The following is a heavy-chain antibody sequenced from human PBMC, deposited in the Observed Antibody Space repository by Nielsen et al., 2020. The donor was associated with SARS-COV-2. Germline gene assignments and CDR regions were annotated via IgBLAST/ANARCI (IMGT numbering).Heavy chain of an antibody. Sequence: SETLSLTCTVSGGSISSNHNYWAWIRQTPGERLEWIGNIYYVGTTSYNPSLRSRVTISMDTSRNQFSLELRSVTAADTALYYCARAYQLINYIDVWGKGTTVTVSS. J-gene: IGHJ6*03. CDR2: IYYVGTT. CDR3: ARAYQLINYIDV. V-gene: IGHV4-39*01. CDR1: GGSISSNHNY. D-gene: IGHD2-2*01.